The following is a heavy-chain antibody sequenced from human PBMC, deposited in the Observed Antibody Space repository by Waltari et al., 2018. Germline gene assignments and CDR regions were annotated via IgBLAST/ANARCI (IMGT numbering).Heavy chain of an antibody. CDR2: IYSRGKT. CDR3: ARPGEGPSSH. CDR1: GIIVSANY. D-gene: IGHD4-17*01. J-gene: IGHJ4*02. Sequence: EVQLVESGGGLIQPGGSLRLSCAASGIIVSANYMNWVRQDPGKGPQGVSVIYSRGKTYDADSVKSRFTISRDNHKNTVDLQMNNLKTEDTAVYYCARPGEGPSSHWGQGTLVTVSS. V-gene: IGHV3-53*01.